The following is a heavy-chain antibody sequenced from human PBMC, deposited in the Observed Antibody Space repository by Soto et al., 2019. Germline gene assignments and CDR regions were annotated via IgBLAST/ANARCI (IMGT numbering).Heavy chain of an antibody. Sequence: SGPTLVKPTQTLTLTCTFSGFSLSTSGVGVGWIRQPPGKALEWLALIYWDDDKRYSPSLKIRLTITKDTSENQVVLTMTTKDPEYTATYYCAHSSGFDWPHDAFDIWGQGTMVTVSS. D-gene: IGHD3-9*01. CDR3: AHSSGFDWPHDAFDI. J-gene: IGHJ3*02. CDR2: IYWDDDK. CDR1: GFSLSTSGVG. V-gene: IGHV2-5*02.